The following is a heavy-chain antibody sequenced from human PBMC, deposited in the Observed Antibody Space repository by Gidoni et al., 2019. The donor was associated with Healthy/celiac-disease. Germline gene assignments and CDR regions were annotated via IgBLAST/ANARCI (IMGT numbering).Heavy chain of an antibody. CDR2: ISSSISYI. CDR3: ARDRYLGWFDP. V-gene: IGHV3-21*01. J-gene: IGHJ5*02. D-gene: IGHD3-16*01. Sequence: EVQLVESGGGLVKPGGSLRLSCAASGFTFSSYSMNWVRQDQGKGLEWVSSISSSISYIYYADSVKGRFTIARENAKNSLYLQMNSLRAEDTAVYYCARDRYLGWFDPWGQGTLVTVSS. CDR1: GFTFSSYS.